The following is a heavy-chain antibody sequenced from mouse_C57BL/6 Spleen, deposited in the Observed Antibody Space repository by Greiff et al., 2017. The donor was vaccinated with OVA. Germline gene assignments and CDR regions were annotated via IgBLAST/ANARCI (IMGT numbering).Heavy chain of an antibody. Sequence: QVQLKESGAELAKPGASVKLSCKASGYTFTSYWMHWVKQRPGQGLEWIGYINPSSGYTKYNQKFKDKATLTADKSSSTAYMQLSSLTYEDSAVYYCARYYTTVVATNYYAMDYWGQGTSVTVSS. V-gene: IGHV1-7*01. CDR3: ARYYTTVVATNYYAMDY. D-gene: IGHD1-1*01. CDR2: INPSSGYT. CDR1: GYTFTSYW. J-gene: IGHJ4*01.